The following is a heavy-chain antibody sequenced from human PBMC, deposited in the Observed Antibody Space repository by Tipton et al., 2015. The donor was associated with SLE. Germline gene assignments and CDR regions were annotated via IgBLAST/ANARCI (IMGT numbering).Heavy chain of an antibody. CDR1: GYIFTHYY. CDR3: ARDHRGGDSISFIYFDY. CDR2: INPSGGST. J-gene: IGHJ4*02. Sequence: QLVQSGAEVRKPGASLKVSCKASGYIFTHYYIHWVRQAPGQGLEWMGIINPSGGSTSYAKKFQGRVSMTRDTSTSIVYMEMSSLTSDDTAVYYCARDHRGGDSISFIYFDYWSQGALVTVSS. V-gene: IGHV1-46*01. D-gene: IGHD2-21*01.